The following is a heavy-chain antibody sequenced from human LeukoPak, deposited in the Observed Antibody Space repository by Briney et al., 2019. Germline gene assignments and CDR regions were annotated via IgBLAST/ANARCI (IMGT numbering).Heavy chain of an antibody. CDR3: ARGWQDYYDSSGYPY. J-gene: IGHJ4*02. Sequence: SVKVSCKASGGTFSSYATSWVRQAPGQGLEWMGGIIPIFGTANYAQKFQGRVTITADESTSTAYMELSSLRSEDTAVYYCARGWQDYYDSSGYPYWGQGTLVTVSS. V-gene: IGHV1-69*13. D-gene: IGHD3-22*01. CDR1: GGTFSSYA. CDR2: IIPIFGTA.